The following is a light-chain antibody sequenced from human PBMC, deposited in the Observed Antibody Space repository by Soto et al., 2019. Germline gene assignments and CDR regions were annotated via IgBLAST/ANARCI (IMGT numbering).Light chain of an antibody. J-gene: IGKJ1*01. Sequence: VLTQSPGTLSLSPGERATLSCRASQSVTGNSLAWYQQKPGQSPRLLMSGASKRATGVPDRFSGSGSGTDFTLTISRLEPEDFAVYYCQHYGHALWAFGQGTKVEIK. CDR1: QSVTGNS. CDR2: GAS. CDR3: QHYGHALWA. V-gene: IGKV3-20*01.